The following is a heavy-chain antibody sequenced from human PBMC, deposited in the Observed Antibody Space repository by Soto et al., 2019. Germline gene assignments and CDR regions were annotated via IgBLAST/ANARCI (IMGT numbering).Heavy chain of an antibody. Sequence: GGSLRLSCAASGFTFSSYSMNWVRQAPGKGLEWVSYISSSSSTIYYADSVKGRFTISRDNAKNSLYLQMNSLRAEDTAVYYCARTSDIVVVVAATSLFDYWGQGTLVTVSS. CDR2: ISSSSSTI. V-gene: IGHV3-48*01. D-gene: IGHD2-15*01. CDR3: ARTSDIVVVVAATSLFDY. CDR1: GFTFSSYS. J-gene: IGHJ4*02.